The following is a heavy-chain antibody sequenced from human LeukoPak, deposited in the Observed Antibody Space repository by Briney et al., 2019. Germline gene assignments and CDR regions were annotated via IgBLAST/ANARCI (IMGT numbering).Heavy chain of an antibody. J-gene: IGHJ5*02. Sequence: ASVKVSCKASGYTFTGYYMHWVRQAPGQGLEWMGWINPNSGGTNYAQKFQGRVTMTRDTSISTAYMELSRLRSDDTAVYYCARETAGTVNWSDPWGQGTLVTVSS. CDR2: INPNSGGT. V-gene: IGHV1-2*02. CDR3: ARETAGTVNWSDP. CDR1: GYTFTGYY. D-gene: IGHD6-13*01.